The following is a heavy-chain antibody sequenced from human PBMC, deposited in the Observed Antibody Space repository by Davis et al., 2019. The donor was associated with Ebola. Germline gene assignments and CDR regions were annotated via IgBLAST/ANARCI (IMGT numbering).Heavy chain of an antibody. D-gene: IGHD6-13*01. CDR1: GGSSSGYY. Sequence: SETLSLTCAVHGGSSSGYYWSWIRQPPGKGLEWIGEINHSGSTNYNPSLKSRVTISVDTSKNQFSLKLSSVTAADTAVYYCARYAGTSQPGDYFDYWGQGTLVTVSS. CDR3: ARYAGTSQPGDYFDY. CDR2: INHSGST. J-gene: IGHJ4*02. V-gene: IGHV4-34*01.